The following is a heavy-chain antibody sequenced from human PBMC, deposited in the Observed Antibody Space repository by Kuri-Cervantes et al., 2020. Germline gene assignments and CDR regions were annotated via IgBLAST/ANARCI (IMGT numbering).Heavy chain of an antibody. D-gene: IGHD2-2*01. V-gene: IGHV4-34*09. Sequence: SQTLLLTCAVYGGSFSGYYWSWIRQPPGKGLEWIGYIYYSGSTYYNPSLKSRVTISVDTSKNQFSLKLSSVTAADTAVYYCARDIVVWDDAFDIWGQGTMVTVSS. CDR1: GGSFSGYY. J-gene: IGHJ3*02. CDR2: IYYSGST. CDR3: ARDIVVWDDAFDI.